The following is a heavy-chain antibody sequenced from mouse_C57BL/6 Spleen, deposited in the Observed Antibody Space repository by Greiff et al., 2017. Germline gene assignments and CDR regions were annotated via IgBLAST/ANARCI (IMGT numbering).Heavy chain of an antibody. CDR1: GYTFTSYG. CDR3: ARAPDYYGSSYVWYFDV. D-gene: IGHD1-1*01. CDR2: IYIGNGYT. J-gene: IGHJ1*03. Sequence: EVQLVESGAELVRPGSSVKMSCKTSGYTFTSYGINWVKQRPGQGLEWIGYIYIGNGYTEYNEKFKGKATLTSDTSSSTAYMQLSSLTSEDSAIYFCARAPDYYGSSYVWYFDVWGTGTTVTVSS. V-gene: IGHV1-58*01.